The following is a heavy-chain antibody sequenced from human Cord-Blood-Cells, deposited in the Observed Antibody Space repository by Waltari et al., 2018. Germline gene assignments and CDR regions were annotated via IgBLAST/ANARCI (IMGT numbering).Heavy chain of an antibody. J-gene: IGHJ2*01. V-gene: IGHV1-2*02. D-gene: IGHD7-27*01. Sequence: QVQLVQSGAEVKKPGASVKVSCKASGYTFTGYYMHWVRQAPGQGLEWMEGINPNSGGTNDAQKFQGRVTMTRDTSISQAYMELSRLRSDATAVYYCARVGLTGDYWYFDLWGRGTLVTVSS. CDR2: INPNSGGT. CDR3: ARVGLTGDYWYFDL. CDR1: GYTFTGYY.